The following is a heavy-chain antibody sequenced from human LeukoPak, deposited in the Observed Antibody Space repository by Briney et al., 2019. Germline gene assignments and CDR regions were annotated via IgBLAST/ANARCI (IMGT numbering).Heavy chain of an antibody. J-gene: IGHJ4*02. CDR1: GFTFSSYG. V-gene: IGHV3-30*03. D-gene: IGHD6-13*01. Sequence: GGSLRLSCAASGFTFSSYGMHWVRQAPGKGLEWVAVISYDGSNKYYADSVKGRFTISRDNSKNTLYLQMNSLRAEDTAVYYCATLSWERLGHSSSWYESANDYWGQGTLVTVSS. CDR3: ATLSWERLGHSSSWYESANDY. CDR2: ISYDGSNK.